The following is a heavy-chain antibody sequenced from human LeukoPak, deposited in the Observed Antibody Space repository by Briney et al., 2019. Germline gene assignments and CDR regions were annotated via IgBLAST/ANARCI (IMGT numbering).Heavy chain of an antibody. V-gene: IGHV5-51*01. CDR2: IYPGDSDT. CDR1: GYSFTNYW. CDR3: ARRGSTSSSYYFSMDV. J-gene: IGHJ6*02. Sequence: GESLKISCEGSGYSFTNYWIGWVRQMPGKGLEWLGIIYPGDSDTRYSPSFQGQVTISADKSISTAYLQWSSLKASDSAIYYCARRGSTSSSYYFSMDVWGQGTTVTVSS. D-gene: IGHD2-2*01.